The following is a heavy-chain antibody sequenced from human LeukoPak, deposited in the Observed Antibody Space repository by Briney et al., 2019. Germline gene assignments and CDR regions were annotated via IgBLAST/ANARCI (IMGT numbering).Heavy chain of an antibody. CDR1: GFSFGTSW. CDR2: IKEDASET. V-gene: IGHV3-7*01. J-gene: IGHJ4*02. Sequence: TGGSLRLSCAGPGFSFGTSWMTWVRQAPGKGLEWVANIKEDASETYYVDSVRGRFTISRDNAKRVVYLQMNSLRVEDTAVYYCARETSGPGYWGQGTLVTVSS. D-gene: IGHD6-25*01. CDR3: ARETSGPGY.